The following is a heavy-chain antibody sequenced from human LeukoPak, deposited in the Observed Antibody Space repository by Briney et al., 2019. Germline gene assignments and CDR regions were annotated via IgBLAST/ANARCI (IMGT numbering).Heavy chain of an antibody. D-gene: IGHD4-17*01. J-gene: IGHJ4*02. CDR2: ISYDGSNK. CDR1: GFTFSSYG. Sequence: PGRSLRLSCAASGFTFSSYGMHWVRQAPGKGLEWVAVISYDGSNKYYADSVKGQFTISRDNAKNSVYLQMNSLRAEDTAVYYCARDRFEDYGDTELGYWGQGALVTVSS. V-gene: IGHV3-30*03. CDR3: ARDRFEDYGDTELGY.